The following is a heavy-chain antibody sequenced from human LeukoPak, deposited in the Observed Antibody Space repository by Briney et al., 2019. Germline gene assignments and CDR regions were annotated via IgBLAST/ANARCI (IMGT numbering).Heavy chain of an antibody. V-gene: IGHV3-23*01. CDR2: TSTSGGSA. CDR3: ARYSGSYYYPPAWDL. Sequence: GGSLRLSCAASGFTFSNNAMSWVRQAPGKGLEWVSATSTSGGSAYYADSVKGRFTISRDNSKDTLYLQMDSLRADDTAVYYCARYSGSYYYPPAWDLWGQGTLVTVSS. D-gene: IGHD1-26*01. J-gene: IGHJ4*02. CDR1: GFTFSNNA.